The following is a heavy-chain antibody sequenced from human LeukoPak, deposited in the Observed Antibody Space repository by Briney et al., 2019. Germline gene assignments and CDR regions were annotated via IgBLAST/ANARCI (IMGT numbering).Heavy chain of an antibody. CDR3: AKSAAASLHYYYYYMDV. CDR2: ISGSGSGT. D-gene: IGHD6-13*01. CDR1: GFTFSSYA. V-gene: IGHV3-23*01. Sequence: GGSLRLSCAASGFTFSSYAMSWVRQAPGEGLQWVSGISGSGSGTYYADSVKGRFTISRDNSKNTLYLQMNSLRAEDTAVYYCAKSAAASLHYYYYYMDVWGKGTTVTVSS. J-gene: IGHJ6*03.